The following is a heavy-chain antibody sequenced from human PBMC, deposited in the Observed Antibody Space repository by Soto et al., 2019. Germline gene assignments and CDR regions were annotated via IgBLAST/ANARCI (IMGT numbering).Heavy chain of an antibody. CDR1: GGTFNSHT. CDR2: INPNSGGT. J-gene: IGHJ6*02. Sequence: ASVKVSCKAPGGTFNSHTISWVRQAPGQGLEWMGWINPNSGGTNYAQKFQGWVTMTRDTSISTAYMELSRLRSDDTAVYYCARELYYYDSSGDYYYGMDVWGQGTTVTVSS. CDR3: ARELYYYDSSGDYYYGMDV. D-gene: IGHD3-22*01. V-gene: IGHV1-2*04.